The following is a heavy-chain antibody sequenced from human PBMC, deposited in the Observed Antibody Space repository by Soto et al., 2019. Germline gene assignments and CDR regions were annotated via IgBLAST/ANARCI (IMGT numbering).Heavy chain of an antibody. J-gene: IGHJ4*02. D-gene: IGHD3-10*01. CDR2: ISGMEDRT. CDR3: AKTYTGG. Sequence: QSGGGIAQPGGSLRLSCTASGFNLRDQALSWVRQAPGGGLEWVSGISGMEDRTNYADFVKGRFFISKDRAKNTLNLQMNGLRDDDTAVYYCAKTYTGGWGQGTQVTVSS. CDR1: GFNLRDQA. V-gene: IGHV3-23*01.